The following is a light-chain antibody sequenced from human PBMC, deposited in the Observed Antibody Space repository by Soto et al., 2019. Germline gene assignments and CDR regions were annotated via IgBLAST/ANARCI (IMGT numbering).Light chain of an antibody. Sequence: EIVLTQSPATLSLSPGERATLSCRASQSVSSYLAWYQQKPGQAPRLLIYDASNRATGIPARFSGSGSGTDFTLTISSLEPEDFAVYYCQQRSNWPGRTFGPGTKVDIK. CDR3: QQRSNWPGRT. J-gene: IGKJ3*01. V-gene: IGKV3-11*01. CDR1: QSVSSY. CDR2: DAS.